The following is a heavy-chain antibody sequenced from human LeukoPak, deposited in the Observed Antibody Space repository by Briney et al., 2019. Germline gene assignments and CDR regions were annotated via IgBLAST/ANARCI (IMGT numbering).Heavy chain of an antibody. J-gene: IGHJ4*02. D-gene: IGHD6-19*01. CDR2: IFGSGGSA. CDR1: GFTFSSYA. CDR3: GKTTTGYSSGRNPAWPVDY. V-gene: IGHV3-23*01. Sequence: GSLRLSCTASGFTFSSYAMYWVRQAPGKGLEWASGIFGSGGSAHYADSVKGRFTISRDNSQHTVYLQMNSLRAEDTAVYYCGKTTTGYSSGRNPAWPVDYWGQGTLVTVSS.